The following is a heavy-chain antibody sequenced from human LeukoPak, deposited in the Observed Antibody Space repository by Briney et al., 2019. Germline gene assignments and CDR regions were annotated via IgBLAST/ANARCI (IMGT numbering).Heavy chain of an antibody. D-gene: IGHD6-13*01. J-gene: IGHJ4*02. Sequence: PGGSLRLSCAASGFTFSSYRMNWVRQPPGKGLEWIGSIYYSGSTYYNPSLKSRVTISVDTSKNQFSLKLSSVTAADTAVYYCARRVAAAGKVFDYWGQGTLVTVSS. V-gene: IGHV4-39*01. CDR2: IYYSGST. CDR3: ARRVAAAGKVFDY. CDR1: GFTFSSYRMN.